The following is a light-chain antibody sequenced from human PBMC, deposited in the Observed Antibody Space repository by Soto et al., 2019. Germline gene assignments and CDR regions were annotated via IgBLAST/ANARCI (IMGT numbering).Light chain of an antibody. J-gene: IGKJ5*01. CDR1: QSISTY. CDR3: QQSYFTPVT. V-gene: IGKV1-39*01. CDR2: VAS. Sequence: DVQMTQSPSSLSASVGDSVTMTCRPSQSISTYLNWYQQKPGKAPKPLISVASSLQSGVPSRFSGSGSGAEFTLTIRSLQPEDVATYYCQQSYFTPVTFGQGTRLEIK.